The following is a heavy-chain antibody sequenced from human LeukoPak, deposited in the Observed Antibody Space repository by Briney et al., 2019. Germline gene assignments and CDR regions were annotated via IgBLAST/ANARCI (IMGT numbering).Heavy chain of an antibody. J-gene: IGHJ4*02. Sequence: GGSLRLSCAASGFTFSSYGMHWVRQAPGKGLEWVAYIQYDGSNEQYADSVKGRFTISRDNAKNSLYLQLNSLRAGDTAVYYCTRGGAARPDYWGQGTLVTVSS. CDR2: IQYDGSNE. CDR1: GFTFSSYG. CDR3: TRGGAARPDY. V-gene: IGHV3-30*02. D-gene: IGHD6-25*01.